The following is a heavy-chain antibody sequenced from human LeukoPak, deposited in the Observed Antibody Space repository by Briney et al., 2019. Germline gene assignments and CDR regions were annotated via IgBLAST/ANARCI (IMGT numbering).Heavy chain of an antibody. CDR1: GFSISSGYY. J-gene: IGHJ3*02. CDR2: INHSGST. V-gene: IGHV4-38-2*02. Sequence: SETLSLTCTVSGFSISSGYYWGWIRQPPGKGLEWIGSINHSGSTYYNPSLKSRVSISVDTSKNQFSLRLRSVTAADTAVYYCARGLAFDIWGQGTMVTVSS. CDR3: ARGLAFDI.